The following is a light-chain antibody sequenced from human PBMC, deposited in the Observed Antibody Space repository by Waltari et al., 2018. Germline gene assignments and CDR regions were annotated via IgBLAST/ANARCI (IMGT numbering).Light chain of an antibody. Sequence: QSGLTQPPSASATPGQRVTLSCTGSSSNTGGNSVSWYQQVPGTAPKLLMYSNIRRPSGVPDRFSGSTSGTSASLAISGLQSDDAADYYCATWDDSLNVPVFGGGTRVTVL. J-gene: IGLJ3*02. CDR2: SNI. V-gene: IGLV1-44*01. CDR3: ATWDDSLNVPV. CDR1: SSNTGGNS.